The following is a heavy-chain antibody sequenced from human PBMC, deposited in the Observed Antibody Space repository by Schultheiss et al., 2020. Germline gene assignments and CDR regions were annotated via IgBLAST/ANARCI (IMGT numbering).Heavy chain of an antibody. CDR2: TRWNGNE. J-gene: IGHJ4*02. CDR3: AHWGGYGYGIDN. Sequence: SGPTLVKPTQTLTLTCTFSGFSLTTSGAAVAWIRQPPGKALEWLALTRWNGNEYYSPSLRSRLTVTEDTAKNQVVLTMSNMDPVDTGTYFCAHWGGYGYGIDNWGQGILVTVSS. D-gene: IGHD5-18*01. V-gene: IGHV2-5*01. CDR1: GFSLTTSGAA.